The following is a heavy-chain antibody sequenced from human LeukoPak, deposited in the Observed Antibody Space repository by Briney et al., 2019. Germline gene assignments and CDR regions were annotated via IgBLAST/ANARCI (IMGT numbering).Heavy chain of an antibody. CDR1: GYTFTSYG. CDR2: MNPNSGNT. CDR3: ARVSGYYYDSSGYPDV. D-gene: IGHD3-22*01. J-gene: IGHJ6*02. Sequence: PGASVKVSCKASGYTFTSYGISWVRQATGQGLEWMGWMNPNSGNTGYAQKFQGRVTMTRNTSISTAYMELSSLRSEDTAVYYCARVSGYYYDSSGYPDVWGQGTTVTVSS. V-gene: IGHV1-8*02.